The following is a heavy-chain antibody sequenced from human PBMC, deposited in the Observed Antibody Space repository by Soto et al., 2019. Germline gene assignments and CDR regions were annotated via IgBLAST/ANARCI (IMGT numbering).Heavy chain of an antibody. CDR2: IYPGVSDT. J-gene: IGHJ6*02. Sequence: GESLKISCKASGYSFTTYWIGWVRQMPGKGLEWMGIIYPGVSDTRYSPSFQGQVTISADKSISTAYLQWSSLQASDIAMYYCARLSGGKDKAIIRKVGYYYSGMDVWGQGTTVTVSS. CDR1: GYSFTTYW. D-gene: IGHD3-16*01. V-gene: IGHV5-51*01. CDR3: ARLSGGKDKAIIRKVGYYYSGMDV.